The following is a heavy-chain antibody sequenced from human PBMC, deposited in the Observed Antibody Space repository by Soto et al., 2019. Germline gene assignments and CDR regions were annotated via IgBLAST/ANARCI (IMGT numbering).Heavy chain of an antibody. Sequence: GGSLRLSCAASGFTFSSYAMSWVRQAPGKGLEWVSAISGSGGSTYYADSVKGRFTISRDNSKNTLYLQMNSLRAEDTAVYYCAKLSGYCSGGSCAPDYYYYMDVWGKGTTVTVSS. CDR3: AKLSGYCSGGSCAPDYYYYMDV. J-gene: IGHJ6*03. D-gene: IGHD2-15*01. V-gene: IGHV3-23*01. CDR2: ISGSGGST. CDR1: GFTFSSYA.